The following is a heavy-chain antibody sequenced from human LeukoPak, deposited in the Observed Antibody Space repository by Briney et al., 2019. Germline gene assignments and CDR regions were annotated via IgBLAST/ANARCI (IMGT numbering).Heavy chain of an antibody. J-gene: IGHJ4*02. V-gene: IGHV4-4*02. CDR3: ASQGGLRNDF. Sequence: SETLSLTCGVSGGSITTRDCWCWVRQPPGEGLEWIGEICLDGRIHYTASLKSRVSISMDRSKAQFSLNLIPVTAADTAMYFCASQGGLRNDFWGQGILVTVSS. CDR1: GGSITTRDC. CDR2: ICLDGRI. D-gene: IGHD2-15*01.